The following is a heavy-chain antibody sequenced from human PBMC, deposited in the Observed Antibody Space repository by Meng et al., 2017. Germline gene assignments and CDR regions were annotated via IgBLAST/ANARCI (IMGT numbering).Heavy chain of an antibody. CDR1: GYTFIDAY. J-gene: IGHJ4*02. V-gene: IGHV1-2*06. CDR2: IIPRSSDA. D-gene: IGHD1-7*01. CDR3: ARDGGNYDFDY. Sequence: VQVVQCGAGVKKRAASKKRSCKASGYTFIDAYIHWVRQAPGQVLEWMGRIIPRSSDANSAQKFQGRVTLTWDTSINTAYMELSSLRSDDTAIYYCARDGGNYDFDYWGQGTLVTVSS.